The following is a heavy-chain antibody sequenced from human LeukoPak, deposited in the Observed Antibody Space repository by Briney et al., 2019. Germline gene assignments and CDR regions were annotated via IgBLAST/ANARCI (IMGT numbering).Heavy chain of an antibody. V-gene: IGHV7-4-1*02. J-gene: IGHJ1*01. D-gene: IGHD2-21*02. Sequence: ASVKVSCKASGYTFTSYGFSWVRQAPGQGLEWMGWINTNTGNPTYAQGFTGRFVFSLDTSVSTAYLQISSLKAEDTAVYYCARDSHCGGDCYTAEYFQHWGQGTLVTVSS. CDR1: GYTFTSYG. CDR3: ARDSHCGGDCYTAEYFQH. CDR2: INTNTGNP.